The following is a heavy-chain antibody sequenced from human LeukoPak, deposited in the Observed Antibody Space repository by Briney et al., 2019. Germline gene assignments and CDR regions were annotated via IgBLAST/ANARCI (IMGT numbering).Heavy chain of an antibody. J-gene: IGHJ4*02. CDR3: ARGRAIAAAEI. CDR2: IYSGGST. V-gene: IGHV3-66*01. CDR1: GFTVSSNY. Sequence: GGSLRLSCAASGFTVSSNYMSWVRQAPGKGLEWVSVIYSGGSTYYADSVKGRFTISGDNSKNTLYLQMNSLRAEDTAVYYCARGRAIAAAEIWGREPLVTVSS. D-gene: IGHD6-13*01.